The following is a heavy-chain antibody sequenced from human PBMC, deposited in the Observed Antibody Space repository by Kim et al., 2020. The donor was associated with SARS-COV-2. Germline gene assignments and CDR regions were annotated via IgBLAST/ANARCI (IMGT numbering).Heavy chain of an antibody. CDR2: IGGDERT. V-gene: IGHV3-23*01. Sequence: GGSRRLSCAASGFSFTNNAMNWVRQAPGKGLEWVAGIGGDERTYYADSVNGRFTISRDNSKSTLYLQLNTLRADDTARYYCAKDLWGFSAIDYWGRGTL. CDR1: GFSFTNNA. J-gene: IGHJ4*02. CDR3: AKDLWGFSAIDY. D-gene: IGHD3-3*01.